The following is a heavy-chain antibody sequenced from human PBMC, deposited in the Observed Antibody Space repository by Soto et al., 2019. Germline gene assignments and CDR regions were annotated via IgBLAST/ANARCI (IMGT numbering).Heavy chain of an antibody. CDR1: VGTFSSYT. J-gene: IGHJ4*02. V-gene: IGHV1-69*02. D-gene: IGHD3-9*01. Sequence: GASVKVSCKASVGTFSSYTISWVRQAPGQGLEWMGRIIPILGIANYAQKFQGRVTITADKSTSTAYMELSSLRSEDTAVYYCARGTDYDILTGYYDAADYWGQGTLVTVSS. CDR2: IIPILGIA. CDR3: ARGTDYDILTGYYDAADY.